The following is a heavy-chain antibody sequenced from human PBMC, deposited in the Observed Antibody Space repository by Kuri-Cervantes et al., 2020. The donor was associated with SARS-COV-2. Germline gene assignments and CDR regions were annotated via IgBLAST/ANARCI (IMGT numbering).Heavy chain of an antibody. CDR1: GFTFSSYG. CDR2: IWYDGSNK. V-gene: IGHV3-33*01. CDR3: ARDSGPLRYSYFDY. J-gene: IGHJ4*02. Sequence: GGSLRLSCAASGFTFSSYGMHWVRQAPGKGLEWVAVIWYDGSNKYYADSVKGRFTISRDNSKNTMFLQMDSLRAEDTAVYYCARDSGPLRYSYFDYWGLGALVTVSS. D-gene: IGHD3-9*01.